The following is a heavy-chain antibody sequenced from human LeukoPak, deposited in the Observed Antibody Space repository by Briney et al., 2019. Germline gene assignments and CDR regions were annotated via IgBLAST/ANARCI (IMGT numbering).Heavy chain of an antibody. Sequence: SQTLSLTCTVSGGSISSGGYYWSWIRQHPGKGLEWIGYIYYSGSTYYNPSLKSRVTISVDTSKNQFSLKLSSVTAADTAVYYCARGPRIPSYSSGWYWLKYYFDYWGQGTLVTVSS. CDR2: IYYSGST. V-gene: IGHV4-31*03. CDR3: ARGPRIPSYSSGWYWLKYYFDY. CDR1: GGSISSGGYY. J-gene: IGHJ4*02. D-gene: IGHD6-19*01.